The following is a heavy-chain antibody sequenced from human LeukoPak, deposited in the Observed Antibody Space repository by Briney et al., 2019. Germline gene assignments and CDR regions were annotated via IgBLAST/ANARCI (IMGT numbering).Heavy chain of an antibody. CDR3: AKALRAAPGTTPGDY. CDR2: IRGNGGNT. Sequence: GGSLRLSCAVSGFTFSNYAMTWVRQAPGKGLEWVSSIRGNGGNTYYADSVKGRFTNFRDNSKNTLYLQMNSLRVEDTAIYYCAKALRAAPGTTPGDYWGQGTLVTVSS. CDR1: GFTFSNYA. J-gene: IGHJ4*02. D-gene: IGHD6-13*01. V-gene: IGHV3-23*01.